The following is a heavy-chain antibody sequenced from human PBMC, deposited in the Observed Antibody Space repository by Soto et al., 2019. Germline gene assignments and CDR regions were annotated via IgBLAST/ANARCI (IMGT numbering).Heavy chain of an antibody. V-gene: IGHV1-3*01. CDR3: ARGRAAGGIRFDP. D-gene: IGHD6-13*01. J-gene: IGHJ5*02. CDR2: INAGNGNT. CDR1: GYTFTSYA. Sequence: QVQLVQSGAEVKKPGASVKVSCKASGYTFTSYAMHWVRQAPGQRLEWMGWINAGNGNTKYSPKFQGRVTITRDTSASTAYMELSSLRSEDTAVYYCARGRAAGGIRFDPWGQGTLVTVSS.